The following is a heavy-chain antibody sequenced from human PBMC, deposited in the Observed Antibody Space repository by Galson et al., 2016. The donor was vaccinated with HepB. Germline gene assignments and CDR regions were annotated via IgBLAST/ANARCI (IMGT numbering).Heavy chain of an antibody. Sequence: SLRLSCAASGFTFSFYDMHWVRQVTGKGLEWISAIGTAPGDTYYSTSVKGQFTISRENAKNSLFLHMSSLRAGDTAVYYCARGKSLWTTPWNYGLDVWGKGTTVTVSS. CDR1: GFTFSFYD. J-gene: IGHJ6*04. CDR3: ARGKSLWTTPWNYGLDV. V-gene: IGHV3-13*01. D-gene: IGHD3-10*01. CDR2: IGTAPGDT.